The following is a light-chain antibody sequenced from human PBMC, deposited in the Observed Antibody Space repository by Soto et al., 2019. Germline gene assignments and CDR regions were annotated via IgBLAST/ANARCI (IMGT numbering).Light chain of an antibody. CDR1: QSISSNF. J-gene: IGKJ1*01. V-gene: IGKV3-20*01. Sequence: IVLTQSPGTLSLSPWEVATLSCRASQSISSNFLAWYQQKRGQAPRLLIHGASNRATGIPDRFSGSGSGTDFTLTITRLEPEDFAVYYCQQYGGSPRTFGQGTKVDIK. CDR2: GAS. CDR3: QQYGGSPRT.